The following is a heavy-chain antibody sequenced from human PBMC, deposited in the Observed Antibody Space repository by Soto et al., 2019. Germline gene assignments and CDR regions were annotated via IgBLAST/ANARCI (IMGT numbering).Heavy chain of an antibody. J-gene: IGHJ6*02. V-gene: IGHV3-30*18. CDR3: AKDRDAYNSGGMDV. D-gene: IGHD1-1*01. CDR1: GFSFSSYG. Sequence: QVQMVESGGGVVQPGRSLRLSCAASGFSFSSYGMHWVRQAPGKGLDWVAVISYDGSSEYLTDSVRGRFTISKDNSKKTPYLQMNSLTTDDTGVYYCAKDRDAYNSGGMDVWGQGTTVTVSS. CDR2: ISYDGSSE.